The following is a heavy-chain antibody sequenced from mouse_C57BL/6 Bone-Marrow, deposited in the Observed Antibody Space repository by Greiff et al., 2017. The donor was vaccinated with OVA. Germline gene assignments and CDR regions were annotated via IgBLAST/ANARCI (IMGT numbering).Heavy chain of an antibody. CDR2: ILPSIGRT. CDR1: DSEVFPIAY. Sequence: QVQLQHSGSELRSPGSSVKLSCKDFDSEVFPIAYMSWVRQKPGHGFEWIGGILPSIGRTIYGEKFEDKATFDADTLSNTAYLELNSLTSEDSAIYYCARGSRTYFDYWGQGTTLTVSS. D-gene: IGHD1-1*01. CDR3: ARGSRTYFDY. J-gene: IGHJ2*01. V-gene: IGHV15-2*01.